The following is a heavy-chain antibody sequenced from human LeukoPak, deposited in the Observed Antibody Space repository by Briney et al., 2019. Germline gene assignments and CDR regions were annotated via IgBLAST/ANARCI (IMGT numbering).Heavy chain of an antibody. Sequence: SVKVSCKASGGTFSSYAISWVRQAPGQGLEWMGRIIPIFGTANYAQKFQGRVTITTDESTSTAYMELSSLRSEDTVVYYCAASYYYDSSGYFSEAFDIWGQGTMVTVSS. CDR1: GGTFSSYA. CDR2: IIPIFGTA. J-gene: IGHJ3*02. V-gene: IGHV1-69*05. CDR3: AASYYYDSSGYFSEAFDI. D-gene: IGHD3-22*01.